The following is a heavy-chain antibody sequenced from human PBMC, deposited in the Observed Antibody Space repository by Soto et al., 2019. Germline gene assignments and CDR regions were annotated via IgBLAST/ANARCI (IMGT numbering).Heavy chain of an antibody. J-gene: IGHJ3*01. Sequence: QVQLVESGGGLVKPGGSLRLSFAASGFTFSDYYMSWIRQAPGKGLEWVSYISSSGSTIYYADSVKGRFTISRDNAKTALYLQMNSLRAGDTAVYYCAREPTVTEWAFAFWGQGTMVTVSS. CDR2: ISSSGSTI. D-gene: IGHD4-4*01. CDR1: GFTFSDYY. CDR3: AREPTVTEWAFAF. V-gene: IGHV3-11*01.